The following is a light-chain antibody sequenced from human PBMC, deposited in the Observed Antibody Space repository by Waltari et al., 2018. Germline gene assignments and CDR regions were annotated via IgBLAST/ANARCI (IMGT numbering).Light chain of an antibody. CDR2: EVS. Sequence: QSALTQPASVSGSPGQSITIACPGTSSDVGSYNLVSWYQQHPGKAPKLMIYEVSKRPSGVSNRFSGSKSGNTASLTISGLQAEDEADYYCCSYAGSSTFGDRVFGGGTKLTVL. J-gene: IGLJ3*02. V-gene: IGLV2-23*02. CDR3: CSYAGSSTFGDRV. CDR1: SSDVGSYNL.